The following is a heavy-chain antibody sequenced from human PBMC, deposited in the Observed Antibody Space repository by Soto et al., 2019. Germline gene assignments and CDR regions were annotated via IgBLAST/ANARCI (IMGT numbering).Heavy chain of an antibody. D-gene: IGHD1-1*01. Sequence: QVQLQESGPGLVKPSETLSLTCTVSGGSVSSGSYYWSWIRQPPGKGPEWIGYIYYSGSTNYNPSLKRRVTISVDASKNQFSLKLSSVTAADTAVYYFANWNDLVGWFDPWGQGTLVSVSS. V-gene: IGHV4-61*01. J-gene: IGHJ5*02. CDR1: GGSVSSGSYY. CDR3: ANWNDLVGWFDP. CDR2: IYYSGST.